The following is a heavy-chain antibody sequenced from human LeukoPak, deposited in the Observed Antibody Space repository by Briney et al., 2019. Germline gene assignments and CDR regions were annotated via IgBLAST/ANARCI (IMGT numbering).Heavy chain of an antibody. Sequence: GGSLRLSCVASGFTFSTYTFNWVRQAPGKDLEWLSYISSGGLTIFYADSVKGRFTISRDNTKNSIYLDMTNLKAEDTAVYYCARDFDYGAYIDFWGQGTLVAVSS. D-gene: IGHD4/OR15-4a*01. J-gene: IGHJ4*02. CDR1: GFTFSTYT. CDR3: ARDFDYGAYIDF. CDR2: ISSGGLTI. V-gene: IGHV3-48*04.